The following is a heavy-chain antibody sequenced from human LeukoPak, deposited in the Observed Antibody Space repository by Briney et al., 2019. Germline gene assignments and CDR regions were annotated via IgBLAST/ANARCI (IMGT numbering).Heavy chain of an antibody. V-gene: IGHV1-69*13. Sequence: ASVKVSCKASGGTISSYAISWVRQAPGQGLEWMGGIIPIFGTANYAQKFQGRVTITADESTSTAYMELSSLRSEDTAVYYCARGRVTYYDFWSGTHNWFDPWGQGPLVTVSS. D-gene: IGHD3-3*01. CDR3: ARGRVTYYDFWSGTHNWFDP. CDR1: GGTISSYA. J-gene: IGHJ5*02. CDR2: IIPIFGTA.